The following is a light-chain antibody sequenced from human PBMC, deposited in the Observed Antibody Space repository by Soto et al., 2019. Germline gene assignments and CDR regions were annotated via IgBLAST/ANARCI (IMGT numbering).Light chain of an antibody. V-gene: IGLV1-51*01. J-gene: IGLJ3*02. Sequence: QSVLTQSPSVSAAPGQKVTISCSGGSSNIGNNYVAWYQQLPGAAPQLLIYDNSERPSGIPDRFSGSKSGTSATLGISGLQTGDEADYYCGTWDSSLSAWVFGGGTKLTVL. CDR2: DNS. CDR3: GTWDSSLSAWV. CDR1: SSNIGNNY.